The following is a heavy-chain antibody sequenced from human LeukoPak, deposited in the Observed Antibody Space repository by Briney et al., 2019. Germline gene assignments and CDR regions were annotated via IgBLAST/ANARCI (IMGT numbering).Heavy chain of an antibody. CDR2: ISSSGSTI. CDR3: ARGRVAGDSSTYYFAMGLDY. CDR1: GFTFSSYE. J-gene: IGHJ4*02. V-gene: IGHV3-48*03. Sequence: GGSLRLSCAASGFTFSSYEMNWVRQAPGKGLEWVSYISSSGSTIYYADSVKGRFTISRDNAKNSLFLQMNSLRAEDTAVYYCARGRVAGDSSTYYFAMGLDYWGQGTLVTVSS. D-gene: IGHD3-22*01.